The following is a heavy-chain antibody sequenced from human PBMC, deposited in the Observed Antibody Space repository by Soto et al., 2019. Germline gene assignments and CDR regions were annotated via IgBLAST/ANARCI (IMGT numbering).Heavy chain of an antibody. CDR1: GFTFSSYA. J-gene: IGHJ4*02. V-gene: IGHV3-23*01. CDR3: AKVTITFGGVIDSFDY. Sequence: EVQLLESGGGLVQPGGSLRLSCAASGFTFSSYAMSWVRQAPGKGLEWVSAISGSGGSTYYADSVKGRFTISRDNSKTTLYLQMNSLRAEDTAVYYCAKVTITFGGVIDSFDYWGQGTLVTVSS. D-gene: IGHD3-16*02. CDR2: ISGSGGST.